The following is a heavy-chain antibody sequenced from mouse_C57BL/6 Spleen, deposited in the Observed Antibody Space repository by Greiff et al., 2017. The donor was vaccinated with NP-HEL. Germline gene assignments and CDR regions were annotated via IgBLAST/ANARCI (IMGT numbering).Heavy chain of an antibody. CDR1: GFTFSSYA. D-gene: IGHD4-1*01. V-gene: IGHV5-4*01. J-gene: IGHJ1*03. CDR2: ISDGGSYT. Sequence: EVQVVESGGGLVKPGGSLKLSCAASGFTFSSYAMSWVRQTPEKRLEWVATISDGGSYTYYPDNVKGRFTISRDKAKNNLYLQMSQLKSEDTAMYYCARAPKLGWYFDVWGTGTTVTVSS. CDR3: ARAPKLGWYFDV.